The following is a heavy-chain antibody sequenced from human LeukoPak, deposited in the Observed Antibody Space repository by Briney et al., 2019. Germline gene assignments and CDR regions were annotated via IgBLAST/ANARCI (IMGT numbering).Heavy chain of an antibody. J-gene: IGHJ5*02. Sequence: GASVKVSCKASGYTFTGYYMHWVRQAPGQGREWMGWINPNSGGTNYAQKFQGRVTMTRDTSISTAYMELSRLRSDDTAVYYCARAVTMVRGVIKVKRFDPWGQGTLVTVSS. V-gene: IGHV1-2*02. CDR2: INPNSGGT. CDR3: ARAVTMVRGVIKVKRFDP. CDR1: GYTFTGYY. D-gene: IGHD3-10*01.